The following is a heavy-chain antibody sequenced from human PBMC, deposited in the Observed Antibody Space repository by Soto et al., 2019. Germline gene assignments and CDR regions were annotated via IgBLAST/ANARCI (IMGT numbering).Heavy chain of an antibody. CDR3: ARDILPSVNHIPY. CDR2: ISRSSGTI. J-gene: IGHJ4*02. Sequence: EVQLVESGGALVQPGGSLRLSCAASGFPFISYSMNWVRQAPGKGLEWISYISRSSGTIYYADSVKGRFTISRDNAKNSLYLQMDSLRDEDTAVYYCARDILPSVNHIPYWGQGTLVAVSS. V-gene: IGHV3-48*02. CDR1: GFPFISYS. D-gene: IGHD4-17*01.